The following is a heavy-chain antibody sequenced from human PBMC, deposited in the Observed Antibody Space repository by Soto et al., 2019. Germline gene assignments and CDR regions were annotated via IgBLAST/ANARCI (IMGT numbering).Heavy chain of an antibody. J-gene: IGHJ4*02. CDR1: GFTFSNYG. Sequence: QVQVVESGGGVVQPGRSLKLSCAASGFTFSNYGMHWVRQAPGKGLEWVAVISHDETYKDYADSVRGRFTISRDNSENTLYLQMISLRAQDAAVYFCARDIWRDGYRYFDYWGQGTLVTVSS. CDR3: ARDIWRDGYRYFDY. CDR2: ISHDETYK. V-gene: IGHV3-33*01. D-gene: IGHD5-12*01.